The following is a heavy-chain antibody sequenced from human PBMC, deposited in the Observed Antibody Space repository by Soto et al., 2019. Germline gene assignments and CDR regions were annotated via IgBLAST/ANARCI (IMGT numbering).Heavy chain of an antibody. V-gene: IGHV3-7*01. CDR2: IKQDGSEK. D-gene: IGHD3-9*01. CDR1: GFTFSSYW. Sequence: PGGSLRLSCAASGFTFSSYWMSWVRQAPGKGLEWVANIKQDGSEKYYVDSVKGRFTISRDNAKNSLYLQMNSLRAEDTAVYYCARDWSSGIRYFDWPKADNWFDPWGQGTLVTVSS. J-gene: IGHJ5*02. CDR3: ARDWSSGIRYFDWPKADNWFDP.